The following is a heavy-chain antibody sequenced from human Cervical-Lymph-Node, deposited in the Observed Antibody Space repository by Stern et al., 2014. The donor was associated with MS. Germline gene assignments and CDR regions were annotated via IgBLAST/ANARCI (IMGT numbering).Heavy chain of an antibody. D-gene: IGHD7-27*01. CDR2: ISSSSRYI. V-gene: IGHV3-21*01. CDR3: ARGDTGDFDF. Sequence: EVQLVESGGDLVKPGGSLRLSCAASGFTFSSYTMNWVRQAPGKGLERVSSISSSSRYIYYADSEKGRFTISRDNAKNTLFLQMNSLRAEDTAMYFCARGDTGDFDFWGQGTLVTVSS. CDR1: GFTFSSYT. J-gene: IGHJ4*02.